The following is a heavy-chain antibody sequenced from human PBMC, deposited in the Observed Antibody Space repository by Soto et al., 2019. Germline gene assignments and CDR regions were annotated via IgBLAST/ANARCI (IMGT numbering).Heavy chain of an antibody. V-gene: IGHV4-34*01. D-gene: IGHD3-10*01. Sequence: SETLSLTCAVYGGSFSGYYWSWIRQPPGKGLEWIGEINHSGSTNYNPSLKSRVTISVDTSKNQFSLKLSSVTAADTAVYYCARERRYGSGSLGMDVWGQGTTVTVSS. CDR1: GGSFSGYY. CDR3: ARERRYGSGSLGMDV. J-gene: IGHJ6*02. CDR2: INHSGST.